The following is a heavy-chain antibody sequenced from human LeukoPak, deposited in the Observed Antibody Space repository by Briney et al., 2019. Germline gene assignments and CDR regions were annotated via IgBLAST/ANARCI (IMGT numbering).Heavy chain of an antibody. V-gene: IGHV1-46*01. CDR3: ARIRDGYNDAYDI. D-gene: IGHD5-24*01. CDR2: INPGGDNT. Sequence: ASVKVSCKASGYTFTNYYIHWVRQAPGQGLEWMGLINPGGDNTDYAQNFQGRVTMTRDTSTSTVYMGLSSLRSEDTAVFYCARIRDGYNDAYDIWGQGTMVTVSS. CDR1: GYTFTNYY. J-gene: IGHJ3*02.